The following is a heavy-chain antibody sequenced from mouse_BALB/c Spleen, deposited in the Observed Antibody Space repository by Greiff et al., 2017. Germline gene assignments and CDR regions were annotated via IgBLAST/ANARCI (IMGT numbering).Heavy chain of an antibody. J-gene: IGHJ3*01. CDR3: ARRQLVWFAY. CDR2: IDPSDSYT. Sequence: QVQLQQPGAELVKPGASVKLSCKASGYTFTSYWMHWVKQRPGQGLEWIGEIDPSDSYTNYNQKFKGKATLTVDKSSSTAYMQLSSLTSEDSAVYYWARRQLVWFAYWGQGTLVTVSA. D-gene: IGHD3-2*01. CDR1: GYTFTSYW. V-gene: IGHV1-69*02.